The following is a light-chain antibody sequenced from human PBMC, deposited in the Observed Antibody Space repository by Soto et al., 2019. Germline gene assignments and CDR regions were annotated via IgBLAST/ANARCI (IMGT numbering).Light chain of an antibody. V-gene: IGLV1-44*01. CDR3: AAWDDSRVV. CDR2: SNN. CDR1: SSNIGSNT. J-gene: IGLJ2*01. Sequence: QAVVTQPPSASGTPGQRVTISCSGSSSNIGSNTVNWYQQLPGTAPKLLIYSNNQRPSGVPDRFSGSKSGTSASLAISGHQSEDEADYYCAAWDDSRVVFGGGTQLTVL.